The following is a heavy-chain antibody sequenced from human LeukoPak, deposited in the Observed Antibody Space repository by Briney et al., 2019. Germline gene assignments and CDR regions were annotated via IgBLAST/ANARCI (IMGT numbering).Heavy chain of an antibody. D-gene: IGHD5-12*01. CDR2: ISSSSSYI. V-gene: IGHV3-21*01. CDR1: GFTFSSYE. J-gene: IGHJ4*02. CDR3: ARVSLLRAWPSLDY. Sequence: PGGSLRLSCAASGFTFSSYEMNWVRQAPGKGLEWVSSISSSSSYIYYADSVKGRFTISRDNAKNSLYLQMNSLRAEDTAVYYCARVSLLRAWPSLDYWGQGTLVTVSS.